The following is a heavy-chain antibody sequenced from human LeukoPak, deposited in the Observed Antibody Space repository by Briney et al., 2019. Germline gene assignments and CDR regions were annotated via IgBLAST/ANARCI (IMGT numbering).Heavy chain of an antibody. D-gene: IGHD5-18*01. V-gene: IGHV4-59*01. Sequence: SETLSLTCTVPGGSISSYYWSWIRQPPGKGLEWIGYIYYSGSTNYNPSLKSRGTISVDTSKNQFSLKLSPVTAADTAVYYCARVRYSYFFDYWGQGTLVTVSS. J-gene: IGHJ4*02. CDR3: ARVRYSYFFDY. CDR1: GGSISSYY. CDR2: IYYSGST.